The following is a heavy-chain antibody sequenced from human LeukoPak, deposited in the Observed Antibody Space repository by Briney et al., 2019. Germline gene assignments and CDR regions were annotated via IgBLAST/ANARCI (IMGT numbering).Heavy chain of an antibody. CDR3: TRDGSGED. V-gene: IGHV3-7*05. CDR1: GFTFSSYW. CDR2: IKQDGSEK. Sequence: GGSLSLSCAASGFTFSSYWMSWVRQAPGKGLQWVANIKQDGSEKYYVDSVKGRFTISRDNAKNSLYLQIDSLRAEDTAVYYCTRDGSGEDWGQGTLVTVSS. J-gene: IGHJ4*02. D-gene: IGHD1-1*01.